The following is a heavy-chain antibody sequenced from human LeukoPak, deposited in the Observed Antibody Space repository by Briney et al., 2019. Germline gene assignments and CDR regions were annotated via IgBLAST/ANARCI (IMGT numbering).Heavy chain of an antibody. J-gene: IGHJ4*02. D-gene: IGHD3-10*01. CDR2: ISSSSSAI. CDR1: GFTFSDYN. Sequence: GGSLRLSCAASGFTFSDYNMNWVRQAPGKGLEWVSYISSSSSAIYYADSVKGRFTISRDNAKNSLYLQMNSLRAEDTTVYYCAPGSGSSFDYWGQGTLVTVSS. CDR3: APGSGSSFDY. V-gene: IGHV3-48*04.